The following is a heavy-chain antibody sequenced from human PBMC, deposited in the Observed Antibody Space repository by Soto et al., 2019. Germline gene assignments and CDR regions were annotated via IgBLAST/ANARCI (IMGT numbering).Heavy chain of an antibody. CDR3: ARDRVAGIWGDAFDI. CDR1: GYTFTNHG. D-gene: IGHD3-16*01. CDR2: INPYNANV. J-gene: IGHJ3*02. V-gene: IGHV1-18*04. Sequence: QVQLVQSGAEVKKPGASVKVSCKTSGYTFTNHGINWVRQAPGQGLEWMGWINPYNANVNYAQKLQGRVTMTTDTSPSTAYMDLRSLTSDDTAVYYCARDRVAGIWGDAFDIWGQETMVTVSS.